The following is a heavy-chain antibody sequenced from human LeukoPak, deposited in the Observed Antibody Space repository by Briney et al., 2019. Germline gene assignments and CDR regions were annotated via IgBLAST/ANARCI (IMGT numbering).Heavy chain of an antibody. CDR1: GGSISSYY. D-gene: IGHD1-26*01. J-gene: IGHJ4*02. V-gene: IGHV4-59*01. CDR2: IYYSGGT. CDR3: AREAPRVGAVDY. Sequence: PSETLSLTCTVSGGSISSYYWSWIRQPPGKGLEWIGYIYYSGGTNYNPSLKSRVTISVDTSKNQFSLKLSSVTAADTAVYYCAREAPRVGAVDYWGQGTLVTVSS.